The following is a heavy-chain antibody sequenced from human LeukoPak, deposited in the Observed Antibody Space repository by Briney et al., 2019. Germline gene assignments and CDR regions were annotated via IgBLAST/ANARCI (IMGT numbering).Heavy chain of an antibody. J-gene: IGHJ4*02. V-gene: IGHV3-7*03. Sequence: PGGSLRLSCAASGFTFSSYWMTWVRQAPGKGLEWVASIKQDGSEKYCVDSVKGRFTISRDNAKNSLYLQMNSLRAEDTAVYYCARARGAAAALEVDYWGQGTLVTVSS. CDR1: GFTFSSYW. CDR3: ARARGAAAALEVDY. D-gene: IGHD6-13*01. CDR2: IKQDGSEK.